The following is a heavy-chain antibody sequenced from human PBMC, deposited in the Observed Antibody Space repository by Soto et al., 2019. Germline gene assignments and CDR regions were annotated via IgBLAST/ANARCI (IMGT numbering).Heavy chain of an antibody. V-gene: IGHV3-23*01. CDR2: ISGSGGST. D-gene: IGHD3-22*01. Sequence: GGSLRLSCAASGFTFSSYAMSWVRQAPGKGLEWVSAISGSGGSTYYADSVKGRFTISRDNPKNTLYLQMNSLRAEDTAVYYCAKSTPNYYDSSGYYYSEYYFDYWGQGTLVTVSS. CDR3: AKSTPNYYDSSGYYYSEYYFDY. CDR1: GFTFSSYA. J-gene: IGHJ4*02.